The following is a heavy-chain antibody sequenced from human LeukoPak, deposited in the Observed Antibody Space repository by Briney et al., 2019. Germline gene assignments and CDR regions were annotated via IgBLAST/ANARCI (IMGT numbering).Heavy chain of an antibody. CDR2: INSDGSTT. CDR1: GFTFSSYW. D-gene: IGHD4-23*01. J-gene: IGHJ4*02. CDR3: ARDLYGGKGDY. V-gene: IGHV3-74*01. Sequence: GGSPRLSCAAPGFTFSSYWMHWVRQAPGKGLVWVSRINSDGSTTNCADSVKGRFTISRDNAKNTLYLQMNSLRAEDTAVYYCARDLYGGKGDYWGQGTLVTVSS.